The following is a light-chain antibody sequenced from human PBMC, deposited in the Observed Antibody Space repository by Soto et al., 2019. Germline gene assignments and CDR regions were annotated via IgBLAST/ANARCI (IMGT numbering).Light chain of an antibody. V-gene: IGKV1-33*01. CDR1: QAIKNF. Sequence: DFPMTQSPSSLSASAGDRVTITCRATQAIKNFLNWYQQKPGRAPKLLISDASTLQRGVPSRFSGSGSGTHFTFVISSLQPEDVGTYYCQQSDNLPLTFGQGTRLDIK. J-gene: IGKJ5*01. CDR2: DAS. CDR3: QQSDNLPLT.